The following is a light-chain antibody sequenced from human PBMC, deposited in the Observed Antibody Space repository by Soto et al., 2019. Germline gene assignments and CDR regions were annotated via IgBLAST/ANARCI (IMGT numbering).Light chain of an antibody. J-gene: IGKJ4*01. CDR1: QSVSSNY. V-gene: IGKV3-20*01. Sequence: EIVLTQSPVTLSLSPGERATLSCRAGQSVSSNYLAWYQQKPGQAPRLLIYGASSRATGVPDRFSGSGSGTDFTLTISKLEPEDFALYYCQQYGSSPPLTFGGGTKVDI. CDR3: QQYGSSPPLT. CDR2: GAS.